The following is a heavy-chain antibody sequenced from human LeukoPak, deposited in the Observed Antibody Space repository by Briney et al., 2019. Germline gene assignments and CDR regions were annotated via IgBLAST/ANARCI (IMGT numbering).Heavy chain of an antibody. D-gene: IGHD3-10*01. V-gene: IGHV3-7*01. CDR2: IKQDGSEK. J-gene: IGHJ4*02. Sequence: PGGSLRFSCAASGFTFSNYWMSWVRQAPGKGLEWVANIKQDGSEKYYVDSVKGRFTISRDYAKNSLYLQMNSLRAEDTAVYYCARDSRGAFDSWGQGTLVTVSS. CDR3: ARDSRGAFDS. CDR1: GFTFSNYW.